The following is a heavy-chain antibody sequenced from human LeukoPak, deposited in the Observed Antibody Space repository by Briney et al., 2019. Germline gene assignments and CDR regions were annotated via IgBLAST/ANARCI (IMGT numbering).Heavy chain of an antibody. J-gene: IGHJ4*02. D-gene: IGHD3-22*01. V-gene: IGHV3-23*01. CDR3: AKGHRSSGYSYFDY. CDR1: GFTFSSYA. CDR2: ISGSGGST. Sequence: GRSLRLSCAASGFTFSSYAMSWVRQAPGKGLEWVSAISGSGGSTYYADSVKGRFTISRDNSKNTLYLQMNSLRAEDTAVYYCAKGHRSSGYSYFDYWGQGTLVTVSS.